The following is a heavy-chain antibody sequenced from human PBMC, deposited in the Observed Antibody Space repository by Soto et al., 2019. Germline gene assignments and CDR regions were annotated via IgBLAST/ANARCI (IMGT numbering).Heavy chain of an antibody. Sequence: EVQLLESGGGFIQPGGSLGLSCAASGFTFSNSVMAWVRQAPGKGLEGVSAISGTGTISFYGDSVKGRFTVSRDNSKDTLYLHMGSLRADDTALYYCAKMAWLGDPPGGDFWGQGTLVTVSS. CDR2: ISGTGTIS. CDR3: AKMAWLGDPPGGDF. J-gene: IGHJ4*02. D-gene: IGHD3-10*01. V-gene: IGHV3-23*01. CDR1: GFTFSNSV.